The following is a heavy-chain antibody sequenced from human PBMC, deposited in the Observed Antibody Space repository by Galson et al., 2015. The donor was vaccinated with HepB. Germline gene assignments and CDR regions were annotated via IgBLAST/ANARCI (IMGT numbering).Heavy chain of an antibody. D-gene: IGHD3-10*01. CDR2: IIPIFGTA. V-gene: IGHV1-69*13. Sequence: SVKVSCKASGGTFSSYAISWVRQAPGQGLEWMGGIIPIFGTANYAQKFQGRVTITADESTSTAYMELSSLRSEDTAVYYCARGNTYYYGSGDPGSWFDPWGQGTLVTVSS. J-gene: IGHJ5*02. CDR1: GGTFSSYA. CDR3: ARGNTYYYGSGDPGSWFDP.